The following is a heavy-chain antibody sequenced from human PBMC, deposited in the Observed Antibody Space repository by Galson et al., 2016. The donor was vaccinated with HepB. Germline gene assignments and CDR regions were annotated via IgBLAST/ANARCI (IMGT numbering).Heavy chain of an antibody. CDR1: GFTVNTYG. CDR2: ISGSR. V-gene: IGHV3-23*01. Sequence: SLRLSCAASGFTVNTYGMSWVRQAPGKGLEWVSSISGSRDYADSAKGRFTISRDNLKNTLYLQMNSLRAEDTAVYYCAAVWFGRETIDCWGQGTLVTVSS. D-gene: IGHD3-10*01. CDR3: AAVWFGRETIDC. J-gene: IGHJ4*02.